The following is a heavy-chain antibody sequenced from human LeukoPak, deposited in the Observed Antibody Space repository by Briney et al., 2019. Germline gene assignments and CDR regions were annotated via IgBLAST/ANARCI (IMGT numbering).Heavy chain of an antibody. CDR1: GSSFTTYW. J-gene: IGHJ4*02. V-gene: IGHV5-10-1*01. D-gene: IGHD3-10*01. Sequence: GESLKISGKGSGSSFTTYWINGGRQMPGKGLEWMGKIDPSDSYATYSPSFQGHVSISADQSISTAYLQWSSLKASHTAMYYCARPDITMVRGIINPFDYWGQGTLVTVSS. CDR2: IDPSDSYA. CDR3: ARPDITMVRGIINPFDY.